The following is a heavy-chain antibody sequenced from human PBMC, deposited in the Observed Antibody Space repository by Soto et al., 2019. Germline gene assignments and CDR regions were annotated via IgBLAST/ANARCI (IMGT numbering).Heavy chain of an antibody. Sequence: GESLKISCKRSGYSFTTYWICWVPQMPGKGLEWMGIIYPGDSDTRYSPAFQGQVNISADKSISTAYLQGSSLKASDTAMYYCARHGGSYYDFLTGYGGGFGMDAWGQGPTVTVYS. CDR3: ARHGGSYYDFLTGYGGGFGMDA. CDR2: IYPGDSDT. V-gene: IGHV5-51*01. J-gene: IGHJ6*02. D-gene: IGHD3-9*01. CDR1: GYSFTTYW.